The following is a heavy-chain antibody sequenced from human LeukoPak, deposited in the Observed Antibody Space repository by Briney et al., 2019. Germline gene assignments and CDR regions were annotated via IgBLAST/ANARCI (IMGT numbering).Heavy chain of an antibody. CDR1: GYTFTSCG. D-gene: IGHD4-17*01. J-gene: IGHJ6*03. V-gene: IGHV1-18*01. Sequence: ASVKVSCKASGYTFTSCGISWVRQAPGQGLEWMGWISAYNGNTNYAQKLQGRVTMTTDTSTSTAYMELRSLRSDDTAVYYCARDLDDYGDYESNYYYYYMDVWGKGTTVTISS. CDR3: ARDLDDYGDYESNYYYYYMDV. CDR2: ISAYNGNT.